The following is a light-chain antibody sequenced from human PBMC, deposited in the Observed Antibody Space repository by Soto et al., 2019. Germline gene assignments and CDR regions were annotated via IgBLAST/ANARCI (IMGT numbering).Light chain of an antibody. CDR1: SSDVGGYNY. CDR3: TSYTTTSARV. J-gene: IGLJ1*01. Sequence: QSVLTQPASVSGSPGQSITVSCTGTSSDVGGYNYVSWYQHHPGRAPKLIIYEVSNRPSGVSNRFSDSKSGNTAFLTISGLQAEDEADYYCTSYTTTSARVFGSGTKVTVL. CDR2: EVS. V-gene: IGLV2-14*01.